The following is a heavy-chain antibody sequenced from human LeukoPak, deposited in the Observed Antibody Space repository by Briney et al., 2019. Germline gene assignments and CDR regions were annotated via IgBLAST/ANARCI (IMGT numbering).Heavy chain of an antibody. J-gene: IGHJ3*02. CDR1: GFTVSSNY. CDR3: AKSSVVFNGDDAFDI. V-gene: IGHV3-53*01. CDR2: IYSGGST. Sequence: GGSLRLSCAASGFTVSSNYMSWVRQAPGRGLEWVSVIYSGGSTFYADSVKGRFTISRDNSKNTLYLQMNSLRAEDTAVYYCAKSSVVFNGDDAFDIWGQGTMVTVSS. D-gene: IGHD2-8*02.